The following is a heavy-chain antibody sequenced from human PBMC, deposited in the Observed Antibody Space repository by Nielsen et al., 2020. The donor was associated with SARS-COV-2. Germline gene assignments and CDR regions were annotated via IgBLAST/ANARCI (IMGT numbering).Heavy chain of an antibody. D-gene: IGHD3-16*01. J-gene: IGHJ6*02. CDR2: ISYEGSQK. CDR3: AKRRAVFMLTFGGEGAMDV. Sequence: GESLKISCAASGFTFNNFGFYWVRQAPGKGLEWVASISYEGSQKYYAESLTGRFTVSRDTSKNTVYLQMNRLSVEDTAVYHCAKRRAVFMLTFGGEGAMDVWGQWTTVSVSS. V-gene: IGHV3-30*18. CDR1: GFTFNNFG.